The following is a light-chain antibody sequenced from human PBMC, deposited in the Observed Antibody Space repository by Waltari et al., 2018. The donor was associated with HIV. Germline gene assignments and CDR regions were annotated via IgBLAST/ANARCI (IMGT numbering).Light chain of an antibody. CDR3: QQYVNWPPYT. V-gene: IGKV3-15*01. CDR2: DAS. CDR1: QSISSN. J-gene: IGKJ2*01. Sequence: ELVMTQSPATLSVSPGERVTLSCRASQSISSNLAWYQQKPGQGPRLLIYDASTRATDIPARVSGSGSGTEFTLTISSLQSEDFAIYYCQQYVNWPPYTFGQGTKLEIK.